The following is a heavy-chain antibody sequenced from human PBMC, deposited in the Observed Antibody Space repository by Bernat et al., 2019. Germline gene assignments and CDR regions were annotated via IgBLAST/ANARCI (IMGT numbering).Heavy chain of an antibody. CDR2: ISAYNGNT. V-gene: IGHV1-18*04. CDR3: ASDKRFLEWYQSPFDI. Sequence: QVQLVQSGAEVKKPGASVKVSCKASGYTFTSYGISWVRQAPGQGLEWMGWISAYNGNTNYAQKLQGRVTMTTDASTSTAYMELRSLRSDDTAVYYCASDKRFLEWYQSPFDIWGQGTMVTVSS. CDR1: GYTFTSYG. J-gene: IGHJ3*02. D-gene: IGHD3-3*01.